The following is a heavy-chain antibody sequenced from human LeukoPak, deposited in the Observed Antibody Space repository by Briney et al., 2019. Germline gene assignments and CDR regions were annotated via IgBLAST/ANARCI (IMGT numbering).Heavy chain of an antibody. CDR1: GFTFSDYY. CDR2: ISSSGSNI. D-gene: IGHD3-10*01. J-gene: IGHJ4*02. CDR3: ARERETITMVRGVIGLENY. V-gene: IGHV3-11*01. Sequence: PGGSLRLSCAASGFTFSDYYMSWIRQAPGKGLEWVSYISSSGSNIYYADSVKGRFTISRDNAKNSLYLQMNSLRAEYTAVYYCARERETITMVRGVIGLENYWGQGTLVTVSS.